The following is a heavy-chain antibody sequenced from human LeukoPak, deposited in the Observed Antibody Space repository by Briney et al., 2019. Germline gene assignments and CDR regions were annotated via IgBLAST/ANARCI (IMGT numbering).Heavy chain of an antibody. CDR3: ARHSDSSSWEFDY. CDR1: GGSISSSSYY. V-gene: IGHV4-39*01. J-gene: IGHJ4*02. CDR2: IYYSGST. Sequence: SETLSLTCTVSGGSISSSSYYWGWIRQPPGKGLEWIGSIYYSGSTYYNPSLKSRVTISVDTSKNQLSLKLSSVTAADTAVYYCARHSDSSSWEFDYWGQGTLVTVSS. D-gene: IGHD6-13*01.